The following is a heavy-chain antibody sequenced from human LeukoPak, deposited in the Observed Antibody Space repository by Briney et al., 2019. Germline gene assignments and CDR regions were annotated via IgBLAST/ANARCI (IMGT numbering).Heavy chain of an antibody. Sequence: GGSLRLSCAASGFTVSTNYMSWVRQAPGKGLEWVSVIYSDGRTYYADSVKGRFTISRDNSKNTLYLQMNSLRAEDTAVYYCAREGVYDSSAQLREGKRAFDIWGQGTMVTVSS. J-gene: IGHJ3*02. CDR1: GFTVSTNY. V-gene: IGHV3-53*01. D-gene: IGHD3-22*01. CDR3: AREGVYDSSAQLREGKRAFDI. CDR2: IYSDGRT.